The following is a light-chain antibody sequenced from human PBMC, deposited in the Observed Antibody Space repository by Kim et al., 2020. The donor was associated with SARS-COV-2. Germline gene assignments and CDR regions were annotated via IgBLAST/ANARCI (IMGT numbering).Light chain of an antibody. V-gene: IGLV3-21*02. J-gene: IGLJ3*02. Sequence: SYELTQPPSVSVAPGQTATISCGGDNIGSKHVHWYQQKSGQAPVLVVYYDSNRPSGIPERFAGSNSYNTATLTISGVEAGDEADYHCQVWDSRSDHVVFG. CDR3: QVWDSRSDHVV. CDR2: YDS. CDR1: NIGSKH.